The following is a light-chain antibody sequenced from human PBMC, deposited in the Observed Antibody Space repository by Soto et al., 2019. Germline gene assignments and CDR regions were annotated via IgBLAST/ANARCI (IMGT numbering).Light chain of an antibody. V-gene: IGKV1-39*01. CDR2: AAS. Sequence: DLQITQSTSSLSASFGDSVTITCRASQSVRNYLNWYQHKPGKAPKLLIYAASSLQSGVPSRFSGSGFETDFTLTISSLQPEDFATYSCQQSYSTTWTFGQGAKVDIK. J-gene: IGKJ1*01. CDR3: QQSYSTTWT. CDR1: QSVRNY.